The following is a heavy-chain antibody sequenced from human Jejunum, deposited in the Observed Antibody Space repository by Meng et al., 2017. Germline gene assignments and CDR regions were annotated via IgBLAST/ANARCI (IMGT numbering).Heavy chain of an antibody. Sequence: QVRRVESGAEVKKPGASVKVSWTASCYFFTIYGINWVRQGHRQRREWMGWINGGNGNTKYSQKFQGRVTITRDTSANTAYMELSSLTSEDTAVYYCARDLPYNNFWRNWFDPWGQGTLVTVSS. CDR1: CYFFTIYG. V-gene: IGHV1-3*01. CDR2: INGGNGNT. CDR3: ARDLPYNNFWRNWFDP. D-gene: IGHD1-14*01. J-gene: IGHJ5*02.